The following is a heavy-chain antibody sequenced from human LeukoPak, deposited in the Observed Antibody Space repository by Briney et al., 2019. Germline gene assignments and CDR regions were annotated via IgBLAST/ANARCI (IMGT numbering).Heavy chain of an antibody. CDR2: VSSSSRTI. J-gene: IGHJ4*02. CDR1: GFIFNTYS. CDR3: ARDLGLYDYGGNIDF. D-gene: IGHD4-23*01. V-gene: IGHV3-48*04. Sequence: GGSLRLSCAASGFIFNTYSMNWVRQAPGKGLEWVSYVSSSSRTIYYADSVKGRFTISRDNAKNSLYLQMNSLRAEDTAVYYCARDLGLYDYGGNIDFWGQGTLVTVSS.